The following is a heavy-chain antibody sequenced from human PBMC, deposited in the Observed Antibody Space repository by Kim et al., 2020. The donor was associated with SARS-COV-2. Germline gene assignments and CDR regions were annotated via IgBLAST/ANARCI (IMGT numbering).Heavy chain of an antibody. V-gene: IGHV3-74*01. Sequence: GGSLRLSCVASGFTLNTYWINWVRQAPGKGLVWVSRINTGGSSTHYADSVKGRFTMSRDNAENTVILQMHSLRAEDTAVYYCARGMFASGFDAWGQGTTVTISS. CDR1: GFTLNTYW. D-gene: IGHD3-10*02. J-gene: IGHJ6*02. CDR3: ARGMFASGFDA. CDR2: INTGGSST.